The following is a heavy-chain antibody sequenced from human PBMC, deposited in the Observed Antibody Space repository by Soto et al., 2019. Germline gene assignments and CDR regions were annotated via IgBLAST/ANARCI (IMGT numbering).Heavy chain of an antibody. CDR1: GFTFSSYA. D-gene: IGHD2-2*01. CDR3: ARRYCSSTSCHRCMDV. Sequence: QVQLVESGGGVVQPGRSLRLSCAASGFTFSSYAMHWVRQAPGKGLEWVAVISYDGSNKYYADSVKGRFTISRDNSKNTLYLQMNSLRAEDTAVYYCARRYCSSTSCHRCMDVWGQGTTVTVSS. J-gene: IGHJ6*02. CDR2: ISYDGSNK. V-gene: IGHV3-30-3*01.